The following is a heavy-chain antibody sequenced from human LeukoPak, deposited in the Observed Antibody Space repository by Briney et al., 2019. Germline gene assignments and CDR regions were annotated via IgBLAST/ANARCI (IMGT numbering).Heavy chain of an antibody. CDR3: ASSLRYSSGWYYYGMDV. Sequence: PSETLSLTCAVYGGSFSGYYWSWIRQPPGKGLEWIGEIYHSGSTNYNPSLKSRVTISVDKSKNQFSLKLSSVTAADTAVYYCASSLRYSSGWYYYGMDVWGQGTTVTVSS. CDR1: GGSFSGYY. D-gene: IGHD6-19*01. V-gene: IGHV4-34*01. J-gene: IGHJ6*02. CDR2: IYHSGST.